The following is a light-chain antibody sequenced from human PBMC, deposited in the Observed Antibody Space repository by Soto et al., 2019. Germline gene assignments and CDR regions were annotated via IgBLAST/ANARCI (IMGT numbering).Light chain of an antibody. CDR2: DVT. CDR1: SSDVGGYDH. V-gene: IGLV2-14*03. CDR3: SSYTNKDTLL. Sequence: QSVLTQPASVSGSPGQSITISCTGTSSDVGGYDHVSWYQQHPGKAPKLIIYDVTVRPSGISPRFSGSKSHNTASLAVSGLQPEDEADYYCSSYTNKDTLLFGGGTKVTVL. J-gene: IGLJ3*02.